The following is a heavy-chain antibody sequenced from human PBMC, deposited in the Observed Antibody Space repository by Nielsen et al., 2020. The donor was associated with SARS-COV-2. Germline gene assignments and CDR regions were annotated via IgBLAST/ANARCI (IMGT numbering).Heavy chain of an antibody. V-gene: IGHV4-59*11. Sequence: SETLSLTCTVSGGSISGHYWSWIRQPPGREMEYIGYIYYSGTTNYNPSLKSRVAMSVDAAKNQFSLKLSSVTAADTAVYYCARASHNRWELLNFDYWGQGTLVTVSS. D-gene: IGHD1-26*01. CDR3: ARASHNRWELLNFDY. CDR1: GGSISGHY. CDR2: IYYSGTT. J-gene: IGHJ4*02.